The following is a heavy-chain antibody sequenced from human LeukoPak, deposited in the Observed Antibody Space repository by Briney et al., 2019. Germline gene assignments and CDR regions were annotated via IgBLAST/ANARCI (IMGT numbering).Heavy chain of an antibody. CDR3: ATRYSSGWYGGGFDY. CDR1: GFTFSSYA. D-gene: IGHD6-19*01. J-gene: IGHJ4*02. CDR2: ISGSGGST. Sequence: GGSLRLSCAASGFTFSSYAMSWARQAPGKGLEWVSAISGSGGSTYYADSVKGRFTISRDNSKNTLYLQMNSLRAEDTAVYYCATRYSSGWYGGGFDYWGQGTLVTVSS. V-gene: IGHV3-23*01.